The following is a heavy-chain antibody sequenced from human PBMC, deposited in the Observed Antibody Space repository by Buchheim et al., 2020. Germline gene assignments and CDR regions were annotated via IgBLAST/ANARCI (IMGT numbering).Heavy chain of an antibody. J-gene: IGHJ4*02. D-gene: IGHD2-15*01. CDR2: IYGDGST. Sequence: EVQLVESGGRLVQPGGSLRLSCEPSGFSVTNNYISWVRQAPGKGLEWVSVIYGDGSTSYGDSVKGRFIISRDNSRNTVHLQMNRLRVDDMGTYFCARGHYCTAGTCDFDYWGQGSL. V-gene: IGHV3-66*01. CDR1: GFSVTNNY. CDR3: ARGHYCTAGTCDFDY.